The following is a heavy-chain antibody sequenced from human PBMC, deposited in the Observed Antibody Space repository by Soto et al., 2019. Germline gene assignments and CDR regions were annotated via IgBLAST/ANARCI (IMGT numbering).Heavy chain of an antibody. CDR2: INVHSGDT. Sequence: QVQAVQSGAEVKKPGASVRVSCKPSAYNLAGDGFTWVRQAPGQGLEWMGWINVHSGDTNYAQKFQDRFSLTTDTFTRTVYMELTTLRSDDTAVYYCARRGNPYMDVWGQGTTVIVSS. CDR3: ARRGNPYMDV. V-gene: IGHV1-18*01. CDR1: AYNLAGDG. J-gene: IGHJ6*02.